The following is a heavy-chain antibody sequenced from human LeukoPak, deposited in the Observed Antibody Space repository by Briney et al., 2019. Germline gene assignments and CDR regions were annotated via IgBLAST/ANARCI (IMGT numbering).Heavy chain of an antibody. J-gene: IGHJ5*02. CDR2: IKRDGNEK. D-gene: IGHD3-10*01. Sequence: PGGSLRLSCAASGFTFSSYWMNWGRQAPGKGLEWVANIKRDGNEKNYVDSVKGRFSISRDNAKNSLCLQMASLRAEDTAVYYCAKEGAYPIITSASWGQGALATVSS. CDR1: GFTFSSYW. CDR3: AKEGAYPIITSAS. V-gene: IGHV3-7*01.